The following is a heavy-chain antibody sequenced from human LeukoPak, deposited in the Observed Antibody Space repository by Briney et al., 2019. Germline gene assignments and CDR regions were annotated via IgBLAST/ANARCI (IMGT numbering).Heavy chain of an antibody. D-gene: IGHD3-10*01. V-gene: IGHV1-69*13. CDR1: GGTFSSYA. CDR2: IIPIFGTA. CDR3: AREADGSALLGDY. J-gene: IGHJ4*02. Sequence: ASVKVSCKASGGTFSSYAISWVRQAPGQGLEWMGGIIPIFGTANYAQKFQGRVTITADESTSTAYMELSSLRSEDTAVYYCAREADGSALLGDYWGQGTLVTVSS.